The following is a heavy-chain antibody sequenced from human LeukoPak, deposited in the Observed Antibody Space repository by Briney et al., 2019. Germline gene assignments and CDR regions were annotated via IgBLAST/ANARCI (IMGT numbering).Heavy chain of an antibody. D-gene: IGHD2-2*01. V-gene: IGHV3-23*01. CDR1: GFTFSSHA. CDR2: ISNSGGST. Sequence: GGSLRLSCAASGFTFSSHAMSWVRQAPGKGLEWVSVISNSGGSTYYADSVKGRFTISRDNSKNTLYLQMNSLRAEDTAVYYCANRGKYCSSTSCLGSAQADYWGQGTLVTVSS. J-gene: IGHJ4*02. CDR3: ANRGKYCSSTSCLGSAQADY.